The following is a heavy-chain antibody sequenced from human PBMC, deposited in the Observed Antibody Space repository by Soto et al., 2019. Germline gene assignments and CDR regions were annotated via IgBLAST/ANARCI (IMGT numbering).Heavy chain of an antibody. CDR2: IIPIFGTA. CDR3: AKDPEYSGSNPADFDY. CDR1: GGTFSSYA. D-gene: IGHD1-26*01. V-gene: IGHV1-69*06. J-gene: IGHJ4*02. Sequence: QVQLVQSGAEVKKPGSSVKVSCKASGGTFSSYAISWVRQAPGQGLEWMGGIIPIFGTANYAQKFQGRVTITADKSTSTAYMELSSLRSEDTAVYYCAKDPEYSGSNPADFDYWGQGTLVTVSS.